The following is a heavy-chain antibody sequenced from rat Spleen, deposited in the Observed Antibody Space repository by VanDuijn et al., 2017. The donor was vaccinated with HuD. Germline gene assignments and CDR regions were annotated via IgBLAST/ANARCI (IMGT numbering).Heavy chain of an antibody. D-gene: IGHD4-3*01. CDR3: TREIIRGTRDWFAD. CDR1: GFTFSSFP. V-gene: IGHV5-46*01. Sequence: EVQLVESGGGLVQAGRSMKLSCAASGFTFSSFPMAWVRQAPTMGLEWVATISSNGNNIYYRDSVKGRFTISRDYATSTLYLQMNSLRSEDTATYYCTREIIRGTRDWFADWGQGTLVTVSS. CDR2: ISSNGNNI. J-gene: IGHJ3*01.